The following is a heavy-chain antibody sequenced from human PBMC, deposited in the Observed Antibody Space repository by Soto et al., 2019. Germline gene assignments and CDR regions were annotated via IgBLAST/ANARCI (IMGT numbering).Heavy chain of an antibody. D-gene: IGHD1-26*01. CDR2: VNDSGST. V-gene: IGHV4-34*01. CDR1: GGSFTGNY. J-gene: IGHJ6*02. CDR3: ATDSATSYFGMDV. Sequence: SETLSLTCAVYGGSFTGNYRSWIRQPPGKGLEWIGEVNDSGSTNFNPSLKSRVTIPVXXXKXXXXLKXTSVXAAXTAVYYCATDSATSYFGMDVWGHGTTVTVSS.